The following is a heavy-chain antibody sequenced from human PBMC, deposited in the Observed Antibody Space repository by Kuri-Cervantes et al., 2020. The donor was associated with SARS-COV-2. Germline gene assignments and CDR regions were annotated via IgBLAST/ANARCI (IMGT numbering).Heavy chain of an antibody. CDR1: GGSISSSSYY. CDR3: ARGRQQLPWNFDY. D-gene: IGHD6-13*01. CDR2: IYYSGST. V-gene: IGHV4-39*02. J-gene: IGHJ4*02. Sequence: AGSLTLSCTVSGGSISSSSYYWGWIREPPGKGLEWIGNIYYSGSTYYTPSLKSRVTISVDTSKNSLYLQMSSLRGDDTAEYYSARGRQQLPWNFDYWGQGILVTVSS.